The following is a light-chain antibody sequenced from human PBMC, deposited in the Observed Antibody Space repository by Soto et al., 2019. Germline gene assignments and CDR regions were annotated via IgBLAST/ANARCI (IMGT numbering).Light chain of an antibody. CDR2: GAS. CDR1: QSVSIN. J-gene: IGKJ4*01. Sequence: EIVMTQSPATLSVSPGERATLSCRASQSVSINLAWYQQKPGQAPRLLIYGASTRATGIPARFSGSGSGTDFTLTISGLQSEDVAVYYCQQYNNWPRTFGGGTKVESK. CDR3: QQYNNWPRT. V-gene: IGKV3-15*01.